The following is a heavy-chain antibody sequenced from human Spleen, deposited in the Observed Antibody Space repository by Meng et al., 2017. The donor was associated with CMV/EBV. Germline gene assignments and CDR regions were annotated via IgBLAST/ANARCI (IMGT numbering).Heavy chain of an antibody. J-gene: IGHJ4*02. CDR3: ARTRSGSGSPRGFFDY. CDR1: GFSLSNARMG. CDR2: IDWDDDK. Sequence: SGPTLVKPTETLTLTCTVSGFSLSNARMGVSWIRQPPGKALEWLAHIDWDDDKYYSTSLKTRLTISKDTSKNQVVLTMTNMDPVDTATYYCARTRSGSGSPRGFFDYWGQGTLVTVSS. D-gene: IGHD3-10*01. V-gene: IGHV2-70*01.